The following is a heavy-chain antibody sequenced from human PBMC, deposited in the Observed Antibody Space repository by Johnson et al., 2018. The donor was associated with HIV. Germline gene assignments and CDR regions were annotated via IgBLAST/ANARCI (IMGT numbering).Heavy chain of an antibody. V-gene: IGHV3-15*01. Sequence: VQLVESGGGLVKPGGSLRLSCAASGFTFSNAWMSWVRQAPGKGLEWVGRIKSKTDGGTTDYAAPVNGRFTISRDDSKNTLYLQMNSLKTEDTAVYYCSTGDIVVVIGAILLPLHDAFDIWGQGTMVTVSS. CDR3: STGDIVVVIGAILLPLHDAFDI. J-gene: IGHJ3*02. CDR2: IKSKTDGGTT. D-gene: IGHD2-15*01. CDR1: GFTFSNAW.